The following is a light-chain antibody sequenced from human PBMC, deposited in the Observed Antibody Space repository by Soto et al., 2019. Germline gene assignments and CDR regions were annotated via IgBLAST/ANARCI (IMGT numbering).Light chain of an antibody. CDR2: AAS. J-gene: IGKJ1*01. CDR3: QQYYSYPWT. Sequence: AIRMTQSPSSFSASTGDRVTITCRASQGISSYLAWYQQKPGKAPKLLIYAASTLQSGVPSRFSGSGSGTDFTITISCLQSGDFATYYCQQYYSYPWTFGQGTKVEIK. CDR1: QGISSY. V-gene: IGKV1-8*01.